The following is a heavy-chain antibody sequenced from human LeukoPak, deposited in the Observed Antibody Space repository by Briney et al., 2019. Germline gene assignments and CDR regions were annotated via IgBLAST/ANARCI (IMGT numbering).Heavy chain of an antibody. D-gene: IGHD2-2*01. Sequence: SPSETLSLTCTVSGGSISSSSYYWGWIRQPPGKGLEWIGNIYHSGNTYYNPSLKSRVTISVDTSRNRFSLKVSSVTAADTGEYYCARGLVATDSHYYMDVWGKGTRSPSP. J-gene: IGHJ6*03. CDR3: ARGLVATDSHYYMDV. CDR2: IYHSGNT. CDR1: GGSISSSSYY. V-gene: IGHV4-39*07.